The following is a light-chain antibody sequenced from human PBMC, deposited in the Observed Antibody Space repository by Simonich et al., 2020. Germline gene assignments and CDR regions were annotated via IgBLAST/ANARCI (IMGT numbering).Light chain of an antibody. CDR3: QQYYSTPNT. J-gene: IGKJ2*01. V-gene: IGKV4-1*01. CDR2: WAS. CDR1: QSVLYSSNNKNY. Sequence: DIVMTQSPDSLAVSLGERATINCKSSQSVLYSSNNKNYSAWYQQKPGQPPKLLIYWASTRESGVPERFSGSGSGTDFTLTISSLQAEDVAVYYCQQYYSTPNTFGQGTKLEIK.